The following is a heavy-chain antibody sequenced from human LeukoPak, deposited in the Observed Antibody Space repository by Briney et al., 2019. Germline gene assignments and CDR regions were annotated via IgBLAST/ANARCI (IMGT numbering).Heavy chain of an antibody. CDR2: IVGDSSGI. D-gene: IGHD3-3*01. J-gene: IGHJ4*02. Sequence: PGGSLRLSCSVSGFTFSSYAMSWVRQAPGKGLEWISGIVGDSSGIYYADSVKGRFTISRDNSRNTLYLQMNSLRAEDTAVYYCAKVNYDFWSGYYLSYYFDYWGQGTLVTVSS. V-gene: IGHV3-23*01. CDR1: GFTFSSYA. CDR3: AKVNYDFWSGYYLSYYFDY.